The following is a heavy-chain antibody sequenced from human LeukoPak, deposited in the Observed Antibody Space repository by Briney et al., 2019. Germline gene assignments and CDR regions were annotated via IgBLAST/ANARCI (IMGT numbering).Heavy chain of an antibody. Sequence: PSETLSLTCTVSGGSISSSSYYWGWIRQPPGKGLEGIGSFYYSGSTYYNPSLKSRVIISVDTSKNQFSLKLSSVTAADTAVYYCARHCGHCSSYYFDYWGQGTLVTVSS. CDR3: ARHCGHCSSYYFDY. J-gene: IGHJ4*02. D-gene: IGHD2-2*03. CDR1: GGSISSSSYY. V-gene: IGHV4-39*01. CDR2: FYYSGST.